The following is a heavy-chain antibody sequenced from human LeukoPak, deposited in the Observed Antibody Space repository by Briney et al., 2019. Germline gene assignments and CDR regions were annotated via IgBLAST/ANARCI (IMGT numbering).Heavy chain of an antibody. CDR1: GGSFSGYY. CDR3: ARYFSPTRQRYYPFDY. V-gene: IGHV4-34*01. J-gene: IGHJ4*02. Sequence: PSETLSLTCAVYGGSFSGYYWSWIRQPPGKGLEWIGEINHSGSTNYNPSLKSRVTISVDTSKNQFSLKLSSVTAADTAVYYCARYFSPTRQRYYPFDYRGQGTLVTVSS. CDR2: INHSGST. D-gene: IGHD3-22*01.